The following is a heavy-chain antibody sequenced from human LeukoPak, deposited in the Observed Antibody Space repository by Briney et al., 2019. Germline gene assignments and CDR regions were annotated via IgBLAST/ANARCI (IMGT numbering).Heavy chain of an antibody. V-gene: IGHV1-2*02. J-gene: IGHJ6*03. D-gene: IGHD2-2*01. CDR3: ARRSKKYCSSTSCYVHYYMDV. Sequence: ASVKVSCKASGYTFTGYYMHWVRQAPGQGLEWVGWINPNSGGTNYAQKFQGRVTMTRDTSISTAYMELSRLRSDDTAVYYCARRSKKYCSSTSCYVHYYMDVWGKGTTVTVSS. CDR2: INPNSGGT. CDR1: GYTFTGYY.